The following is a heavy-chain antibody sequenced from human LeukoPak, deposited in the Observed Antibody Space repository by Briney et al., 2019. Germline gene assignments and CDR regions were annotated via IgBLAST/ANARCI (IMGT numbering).Heavy chain of an antibody. CDR3: AGGPDYGDHEHFDY. CDR1: GGSFSGYY. V-gene: IGHV4-34*01. J-gene: IGHJ4*02. CDR2: INHSGST. D-gene: IGHD4-17*01. Sequence: ASETLSLTCAVYGGSFSGYYWSWIRQPPGKGLEWIGEINHSGSTNYNPSLKSRVTISVDTSKNQFSLKLSSVTAADTAVYYCAGGPDYGDHEHFDYWGQGTLVTVSS.